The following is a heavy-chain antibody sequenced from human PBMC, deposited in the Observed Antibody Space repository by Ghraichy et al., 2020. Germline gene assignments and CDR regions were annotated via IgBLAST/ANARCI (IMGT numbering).Heavy chain of an antibody. CDR1: GFTFHNFA. V-gene: IGHV3-23*01. J-gene: IGHJ6*02. CDR3: AKELGYCSGGSCYATHQFYYDMDV. CDR2: ISGSGTP. D-gene: IGHD2-15*01. Sequence: GGSLRLSCAASGFTFHNFAMSWVRQAPGKGLEWVSGISGSGTPHYADSVKGRVTISRDNSKNTIHLQMNSLRAEDSAVYFCAKELGYCSGGSCYATHQFYYDMDVWGQGTTVTVSS.